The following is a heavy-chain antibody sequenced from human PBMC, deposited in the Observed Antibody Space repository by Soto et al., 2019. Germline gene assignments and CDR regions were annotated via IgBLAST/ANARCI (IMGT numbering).Heavy chain of an antibody. D-gene: IGHD5-12*01. Sequence: EVQLVESGGGLVQPGRSLRLSCAASGFTFDDYAMHWVRQGPGKGLEWVSSISWNSGSIGYADSVKGRFTISRDNAKNSLYLQMSSLRAEDTALYYCAKSVATGNDYYYYYIDVWGKGTTVTVSS. CDR1: GFTFDDYA. V-gene: IGHV3-9*01. J-gene: IGHJ6*03. CDR2: ISWNSGSI. CDR3: AKSVATGNDYYYYYIDV.